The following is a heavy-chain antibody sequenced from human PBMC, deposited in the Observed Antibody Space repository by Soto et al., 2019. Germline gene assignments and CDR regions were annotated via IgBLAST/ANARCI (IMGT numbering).Heavy chain of an antibody. V-gene: IGHV1-46*03. CDR3: VRDNSGFDY. D-gene: IGHD6-13*01. J-gene: IGHJ4*02. CDR1: GYTFTNNY. Sequence: QVQLVQSGTEVKKPGASVKLSCKTSGYTFTNNYMHWVRQAPGQGLEWMGMIYPNGGTTDYAQKFQGRVTMTSDTSTTKVYMELSSLTADDRAVYYCVRDNSGFDYWGQGTVVTVSS. CDR2: IYPNGGTT.